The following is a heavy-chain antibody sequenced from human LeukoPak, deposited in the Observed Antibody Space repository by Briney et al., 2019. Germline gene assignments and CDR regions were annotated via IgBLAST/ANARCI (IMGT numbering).Heavy chain of an antibody. CDR2: IYTSGST. CDR1: GGSTSSYY. D-gene: IGHD3-22*01. Sequence: PSETLSLTCTVSGGSTSSYYWSWIRQPAGKGLEWIGRIYTSGSTNYNPSLKSRVTISVDKSKNQFSLKLSSVTAADTAVYYCAREVYDSSAGHFDYWGQGTLVTVSS. J-gene: IGHJ4*02. CDR3: AREVYDSSAGHFDY. V-gene: IGHV4-4*07.